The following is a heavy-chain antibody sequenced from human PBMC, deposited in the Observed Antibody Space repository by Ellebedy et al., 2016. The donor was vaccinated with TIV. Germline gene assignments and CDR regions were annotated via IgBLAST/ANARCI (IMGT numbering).Heavy chain of an antibody. CDR3: TRTYNIQNHDSFDV. CDR2: ISRKSKYI. V-gene: IGHV3-21*01. J-gene: IGHJ3*01. CDR1: GFSITPYS. D-gene: IGHD3-9*01. Sequence: GESLKISXAASGFSITPYSMNWVRLAPGRGLEWVASISRKSKYIYYADSMKGRFTISRSNADNSLFLQMNGLGVEDTGVYYCTRTYNIQNHDSFDVWGQGTMVTVSS.